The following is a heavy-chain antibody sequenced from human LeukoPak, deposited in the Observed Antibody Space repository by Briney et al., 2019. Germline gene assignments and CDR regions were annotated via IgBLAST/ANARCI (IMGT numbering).Heavy chain of an antibody. Sequence: ASVKVSCKASGYSFTDYSMHWVRQAPGQGLEWMGWINPNSGGTDDAQEFRGRVTMTRDTSISTAYMELSRLRSDDTAVYYCARIAIPGRHYFDPWGQGTLVTVSS. V-gene: IGHV1-2*02. CDR1: GYSFTDYS. D-gene: IGHD6-13*01. CDR2: INPNSGGT. J-gene: IGHJ5*01. CDR3: ARIAIPGRHYFDP.